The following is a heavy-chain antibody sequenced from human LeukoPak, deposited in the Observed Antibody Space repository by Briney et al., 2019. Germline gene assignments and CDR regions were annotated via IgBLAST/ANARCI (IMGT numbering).Heavy chain of an antibody. J-gene: IGHJ4*01. CDR2: ISDRGDTI. Sequence: GGSLRLSCTASGFTFSDYYMSWIRQAPGKGLEWVSYISDRGDTIYYADSVKGRFTISRDNANNAVSLQMDSLRDEDTAVYYCARLKAGNWGPGSLVTVSS. CDR3: ARLKAGN. CDR1: GFTFSDYY. V-gene: IGHV3-11*01.